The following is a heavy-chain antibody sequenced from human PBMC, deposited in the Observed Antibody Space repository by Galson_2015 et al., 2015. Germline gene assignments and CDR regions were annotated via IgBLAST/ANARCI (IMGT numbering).Heavy chain of an antibody. CDR3: AKDRRAVVMSAIDY. CDR1: GFTFSSSA. J-gene: IGHJ4*02. D-gene: IGHD2-21*02. Sequence: SLRLSCAASGFTFSSSAMNWVRQAPGKGLEWVSALSHTGSSIYYADSVKGRFTNSRDNSKNTLYLHLNSLRADDTAVYYCAKDRRAVVMSAIDYWGQGTQVTVSS. V-gene: IGHV3-23*01. CDR2: LSHTGSSI.